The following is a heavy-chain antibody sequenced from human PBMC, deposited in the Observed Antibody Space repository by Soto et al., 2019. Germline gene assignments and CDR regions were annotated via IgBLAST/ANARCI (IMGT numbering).Heavy chain of an antibody. Sequence: QVQLVQSGAEVKKPGASVKISCEASGYSFTSQYVHWVRQAPGQGLEWMGIINPNGGSTTYAQKFQGRVHMARDTARSKVCRGLGSLTSGDPAVYSGAREPGVPPGGGGTEPLDIWGQGTMVTVAS. J-gene: IGHJ3*02. CDR3: AREPGVPPGGGGTEPLDI. CDR2: INPNGGST. D-gene: IGHD3-16*01. CDR1: GYSFTSQY. V-gene: IGHV1-46*03.